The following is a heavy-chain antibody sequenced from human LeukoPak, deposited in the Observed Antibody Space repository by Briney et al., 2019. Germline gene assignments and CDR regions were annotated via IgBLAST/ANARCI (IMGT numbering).Heavy chain of an antibody. CDR3: ARRLGYCSDGSCYSLNY. CDR1: GYTFTSYD. CDR2: MNPNSGNT. J-gene: IGHJ4*02. Sequence: GASVKVSCKASGYTFTSYDINWVRQATGQGLEWMGWMNPNSGNTGYAQKFQGRVTMTRNTSVSTAYMELSSLRSEDTGVYYCARRLGYCSDGSCYSLNYWGQGTPVTVSS. V-gene: IGHV1-8*01. D-gene: IGHD2-15*01.